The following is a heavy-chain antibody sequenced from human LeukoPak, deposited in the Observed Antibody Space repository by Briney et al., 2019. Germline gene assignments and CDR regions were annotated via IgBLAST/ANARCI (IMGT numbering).Heavy chain of an antibody. CDR3: ARVRVLASTLTP. CDR1: GYTFTDYY. D-gene: IGHD2-15*01. Sequence: ASVKVSCKASGYTFTDYYMHWVRQAPGQGLEWMGWINPNSGGANYAQKFQGRVTMTRDTSISTAYMELSRLRSDDTAVYYCARVRVLASTLTPWGQGTMVTVSS. CDR2: INPNSGGA. V-gene: IGHV1-2*02. J-gene: IGHJ3*01.